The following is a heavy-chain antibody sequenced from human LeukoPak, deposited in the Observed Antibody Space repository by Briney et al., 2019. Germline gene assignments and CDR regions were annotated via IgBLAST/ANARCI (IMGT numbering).Heavy chain of an antibody. J-gene: IGHJ4*02. CDR3: ARLTYYYGSGSYYYFDY. CDR2: IYTSGST. D-gene: IGHD3-10*01. V-gene: IGHV4-4*09. CDR1: GGSISSYY. Sequence: AETLSLTCTVSGGSISSYYWSWIRQPPGKGLEWIGYIYTSGSTNYNPSLKSRVTISVDTSKNQFSLKLSSVTAADTAVYYCARLTYYYGSGSYYYFDYWGQGTLVTVSS.